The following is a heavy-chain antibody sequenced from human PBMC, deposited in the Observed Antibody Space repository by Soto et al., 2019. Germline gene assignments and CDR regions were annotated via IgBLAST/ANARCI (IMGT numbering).Heavy chain of an antibody. V-gene: IGHV3-23*01. Sequence: EVQLLESGGGLVQPGGSLRLSCAASGFTFSSYAMSWVRQAPGKGLEWVAAISGSGGSTYYADSVKGRFTISRDNSKNTLYLQINSLRAADTAVYYCARAPDYYILPPMGGAFDIWGQGTMVTVSS. D-gene: IGHD3-9*01. CDR1: GFTFSSYA. CDR3: ARAPDYYILPPMGGAFDI. J-gene: IGHJ3*02. CDR2: ISGSGGST.